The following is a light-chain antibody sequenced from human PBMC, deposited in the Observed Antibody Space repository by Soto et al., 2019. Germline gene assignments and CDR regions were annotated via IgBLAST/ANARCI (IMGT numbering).Light chain of an antibody. CDR3: QQSYSTPIT. V-gene: IGKV1-27*01. CDR1: QGISNY. J-gene: IGKJ5*01. Sequence: DIQMTQSPSSLSASVGDRVTITCMASQGISNYLAWYQQKPGKVPKLLIYAAYTLQSGVTSRFSGSGSGTDFTLTISSLQPEDFATYYCQQSYSTPITVGQGTRLEIK. CDR2: AAY.